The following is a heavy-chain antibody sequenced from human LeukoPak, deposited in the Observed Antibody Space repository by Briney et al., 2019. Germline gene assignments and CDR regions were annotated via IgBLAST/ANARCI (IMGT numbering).Heavy chain of an antibody. CDR2: IYYSGST. Sequence: SETLSLTCTVSGGSVSSGSYYWSWIRQPPGKGLEWIGYIYYSGSTNYNPSLKSRVTISVDTSKNQFSLKLSSVTAADTAVYYCARGLVKAAIYNWFDPWGQGTLVTVSS. D-gene: IGHD2-8*02. V-gene: IGHV4-61*01. CDR3: ARGLVKAAIYNWFDP. CDR1: GGSVSSGSYY. J-gene: IGHJ5*02.